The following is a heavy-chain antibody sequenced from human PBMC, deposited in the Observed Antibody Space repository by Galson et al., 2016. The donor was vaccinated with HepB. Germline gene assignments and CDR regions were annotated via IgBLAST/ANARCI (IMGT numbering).Heavy chain of an antibody. Sequence: SETLSLTCSVSGGSVSSGSSYWSWIRQSPGKGLEMLGYVQYSGTTNYNPSLKSRVTISVAPSKTHFSLTLTSVTAADTAVYYCARLLRQTEYWGQGTLVTVSS. CDR2: VQYSGTT. CDR1: GGSVSSGSSY. V-gene: IGHV4-61*03. D-gene: IGHD1-14*01. J-gene: IGHJ4*02. CDR3: ARLLRQTEY.